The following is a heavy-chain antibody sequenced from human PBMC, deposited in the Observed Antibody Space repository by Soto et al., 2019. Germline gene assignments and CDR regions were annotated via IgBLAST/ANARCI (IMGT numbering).Heavy chain of an antibody. V-gene: IGHV3-33*01. CDR1: GFTFSSYG. CDR2: IWYDGSNK. D-gene: IGHD4-17*01. J-gene: IGHJ4*02. Sequence: QVQLVESGGGVVQPGRSLRLSCAASGFTFSSYGMHWVRQAPGKGLEWVAVIWYDGSNKYYADSVKGRFTISRDNSKNTLYLQMNSVRAEDTAVYYCARGWLGGDYPDYWGQGTLVTVSS. CDR3: ARGWLGGDYPDY.